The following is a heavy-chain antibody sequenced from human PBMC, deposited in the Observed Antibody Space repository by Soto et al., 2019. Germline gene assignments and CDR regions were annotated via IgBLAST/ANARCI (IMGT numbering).Heavy chain of an antibody. J-gene: IGHJ3*02. V-gene: IGHV3-23*01. Sequence: EVPLLESGGGLVQPGGSLTLSCAASGFTFTSYAMSWVRQAPGKGLEWVSAISGGGGDSTYYADSVKGRLIISKDNARNTLYLQMSSLRAEDTDVYYCAKEIAIIGKCAFDMWGQGTMVTVSS. CDR2: ISGGGGDST. CDR3: AKEIAIIGKCAFDM. CDR1: GFTFTSYA. D-gene: IGHD6-13*01.